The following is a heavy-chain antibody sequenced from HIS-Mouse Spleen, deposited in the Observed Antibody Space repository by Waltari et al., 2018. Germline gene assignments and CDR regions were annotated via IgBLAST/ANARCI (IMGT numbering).Heavy chain of an antibody. CDR2: ISYDGSNK. J-gene: IGHJ5*02. Sequence: SYAMHWVRQAPGKGLEWVAVISYDGSNKYYADSVKGRFTISRDNSKNTLYLQMNSLRAEDTAVYYCARPKYNWNSIWFDPWGQGTLVTVSS. CDR1: SYA. V-gene: IGHV3-30*04. D-gene: IGHD1-7*01. CDR3: ARPKYNWNSIWFDP.